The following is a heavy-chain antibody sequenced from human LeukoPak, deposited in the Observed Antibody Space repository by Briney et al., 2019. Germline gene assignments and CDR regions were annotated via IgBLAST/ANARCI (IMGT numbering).Heavy chain of an antibody. J-gene: IGHJ5*02. V-gene: IGHV4-59*12. Sequence: SETLSLTCTVSGGSISSYYWSWIRQPPGKGLEWIGYIYYSGSTNYNPSLKSRVTISVDTSKNQFSLKLSSVTAADTAVYYCARVGTAMPFNWFDPWGQGTLVTVSS. CDR1: GGSISSYY. D-gene: IGHD5-18*01. CDR2: IYYSGST. CDR3: ARVGTAMPFNWFDP.